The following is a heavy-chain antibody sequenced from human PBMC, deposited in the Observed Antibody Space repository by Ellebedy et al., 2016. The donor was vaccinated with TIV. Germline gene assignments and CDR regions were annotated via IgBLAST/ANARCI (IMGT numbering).Heavy chain of an antibody. V-gene: IGHV3-21*01. CDR3: ARDDLGWYYYDSSSGVV. J-gene: IGHJ6*02. Sequence: GGSLRLXXAASGFTFSSYSMNWVRQAPGKGLEWVSSISSSSSYIYYADSVKGRFTISRDNAKNSLYLQMNSLRAEDTAVYYCARDDLGWYYYDSSSGVVWGQGTTVTVSS. CDR2: ISSSSSYI. D-gene: IGHD3-22*01. CDR1: GFTFSSYS.